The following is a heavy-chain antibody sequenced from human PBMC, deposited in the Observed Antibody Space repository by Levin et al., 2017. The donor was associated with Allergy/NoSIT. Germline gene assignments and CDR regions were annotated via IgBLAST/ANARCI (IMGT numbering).Heavy chain of an antibody. J-gene: IGHJ3*02. CDR3: ARVRGDCAFDI. D-gene: IGHD2-21*02. Sequence: GESLKISCAASGLIVSSNYMSWVRQAPGKGLEYISIIYDGGDTFYADSVMGRFTIFGDNSENMVHLQMNSLSADDTAIYYCARVRGDCAFDIWGQGTMVTVSS. CDR1: GLIVSSNY. V-gene: IGHV3-53*01. CDR2: IYDGGDT.